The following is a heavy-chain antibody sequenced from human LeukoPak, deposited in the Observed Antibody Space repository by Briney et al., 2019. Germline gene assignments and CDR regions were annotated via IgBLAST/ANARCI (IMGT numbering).Heavy chain of an antibody. V-gene: IGHV1-18*01. Sequence: ASVKVSCKASGYTFTFYGISWVRQAPGQGLEWMGCISAYNGNTKYAQKLQGRVTMTTDTSARTAYMELRSLRSDDTAMHYCARGPRVVIPHHTDYWGQGTLVTVSS. D-gene: IGHD3-3*01. J-gene: IGHJ4*02. CDR3: ARGPRVVIPHHTDY. CDR1: GYTFTFYG. CDR2: ISAYNGNT.